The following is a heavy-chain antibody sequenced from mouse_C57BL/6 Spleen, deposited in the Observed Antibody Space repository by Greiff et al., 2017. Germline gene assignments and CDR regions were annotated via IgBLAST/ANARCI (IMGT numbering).Heavy chain of an antibody. J-gene: IGHJ4*01. D-gene: IGHD1-1*01. V-gene: IGHV1-55*01. CDR1: GYTFTSYW. CDR3: AREPHYSSSYEAMDY. CDR2: IYPGRGST. Sequence: VQLQQPGAELVKPGASVKMSCKASGYTFTSYWITWVKQRPGQGLEWIGDIYPGRGSTNYNEKFKSKATLTVDTSSSTAYMQLSSLTSEDSAVYYCAREPHYSSSYEAMDYWGQGTSVTVSS.